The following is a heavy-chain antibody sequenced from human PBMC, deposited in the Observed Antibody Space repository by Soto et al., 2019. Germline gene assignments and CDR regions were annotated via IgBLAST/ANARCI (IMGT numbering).Heavy chain of an antibody. CDR1: GVTVSSYR. V-gene: IGHV3-21*01. Sequence: PSGSLGLGSAACGVTVSSYRITVVRKAPGKGLEWVSSISSSSSYIYYADSVKGRCTISRDNAKNSLYLQMNSLRAEDTAVYYCASPRDYFGGSVYSGNWGQGTLVTVSS. J-gene: IGHJ4*02. CDR2: ISSSSSYI. CDR3: ASPRDYFGGSVYSGN. D-gene: IGHD3-22*01.